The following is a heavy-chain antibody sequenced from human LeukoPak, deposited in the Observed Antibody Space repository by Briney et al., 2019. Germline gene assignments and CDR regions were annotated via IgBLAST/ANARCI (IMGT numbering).Heavy chain of an antibody. CDR3: ASVEIGRTTSDY. CDR1: GGSISSYY. J-gene: IGHJ4*02. Sequence: SETLSLTCTVSGGSISSYYWSWIRQPPGKGLEFIGRTHTSRNTDYNPSLTTRVSMSVDTSKNQFSLKLSSVTAADTAVYYCASVEIGRTTSDYWGQGTLVTVSS. CDR2: THTSRNT. D-gene: IGHD5-12*01. V-gene: IGHV4-4*07.